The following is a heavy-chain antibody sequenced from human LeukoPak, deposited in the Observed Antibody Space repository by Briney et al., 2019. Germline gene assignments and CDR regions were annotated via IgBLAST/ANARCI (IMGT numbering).Heavy chain of an antibody. Sequence: SETLSLTCTVSGGSISSDTSHWGWIRQPPGKGLEWIGSIHYTGRTYYNPSLKSRVTISVDTSKNQFSLKLSSVTAADTAVYYCARERSSGWYDGYFDYWGQGTLVTVSS. CDR2: IHYTGRT. V-gene: IGHV4-39*07. J-gene: IGHJ4*02. CDR3: ARERSSGWYDGYFDY. D-gene: IGHD6-19*01. CDR1: GGSISSDTSH.